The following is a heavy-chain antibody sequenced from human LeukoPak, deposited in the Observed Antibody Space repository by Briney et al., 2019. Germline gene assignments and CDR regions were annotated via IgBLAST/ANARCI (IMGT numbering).Heavy chain of an antibody. Sequence: ASVKVSCKASGYTFTGYYVHWVRQAPGQGLEWMGWINPNSGGTNYAQKFQGRVTMTRDTSISTAYMELSRLRSDDTAVYYCARDGLIEIRNAFDIWGQGTMVTVSS. V-gene: IGHV1-2*02. CDR1: GYTFTGYY. D-gene: IGHD5-24*01. J-gene: IGHJ3*02. CDR3: ARDGLIEIRNAFDI. CDR2: INPNSGGT.